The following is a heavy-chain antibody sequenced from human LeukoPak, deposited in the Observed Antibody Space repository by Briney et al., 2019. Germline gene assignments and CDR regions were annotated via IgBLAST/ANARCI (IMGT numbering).Heavy chain of an antibody. D-gene: IGHD5-18*01. Sequence: GGSLRLSCAASGFTFDDDGMSWVRQAPGKGLEWVSGINWNGGSTGYADSVKGRFTISRDNAKNSLYMQMNSLRAEDTALYYCARDNSYGYDYWGQGILVTVSS. CDR3: ARDNSYGYDY. CDR2: INWNGGST. J-gene: IGHJ4*02. V-gene: IGHV3-20*04. CDR1: GFTFDDDG.